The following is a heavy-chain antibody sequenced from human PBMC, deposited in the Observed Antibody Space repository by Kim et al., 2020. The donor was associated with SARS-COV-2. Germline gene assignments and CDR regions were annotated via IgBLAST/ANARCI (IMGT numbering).Heavy chain of an antibody. CDR3: ARDTYSSSRYNWFDP. Sequence: SETLSLTCTVSGGSISSYYWSWIRQPAGKGLEWIGRIYTSGSTNYNPSLKSRVTMSVDTSKNQFSLKLSSVTAADTAVYYCARDTYSSSRYNWFDPWGQGTLVTVSS. CDR1: GGSISSYY. J-gene: IGHJ5*02. D-gene: IGHD6-13*01. V-gene: IGHV4-4*07. CDR2: IYTSGST.